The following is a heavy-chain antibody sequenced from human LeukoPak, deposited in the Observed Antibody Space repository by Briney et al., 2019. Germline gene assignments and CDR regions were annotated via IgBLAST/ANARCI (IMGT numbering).Heavy chain of an antibody. J-gene: IGHJ4*02. D-gene: IGHD5-12*01. CDR3: ARESGYAVGDF. Sequence: PGGSLRLSCAASGLHVITYNMNWFRQAPGKGLEWASVIYSDFRTYYADSVKGRFIISKDTSKNTLYLQMNNLRADDTAVYYCARESGYAVGDFWGQGTLVTVSS. V-gene: IGHV3-53*01. CDR1: GLHVITYN. CDR2: IYSDFRT.